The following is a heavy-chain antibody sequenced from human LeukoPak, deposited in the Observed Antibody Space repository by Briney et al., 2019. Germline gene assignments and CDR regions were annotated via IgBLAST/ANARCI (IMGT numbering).Heavy chain of an antibody. V-gene: IGHV4-59*08. CDR2: IYYSGST. CDR1: GGPISSYY. Sequence: PSETLSLTCTVSGGPISSYYWSWIRRPPGKGLEWIGYIYYSGSTNYNPSLKSRVTISVDTSKNQFSLKLSSVTAADTAVYYCARGGFDILTGGYYFDYWGQGTLVTVSS. J-gene: IGHJ4*02. D-gene: IGHD3-9*01. CDR3: ARGGFDILTGGYYFDY.